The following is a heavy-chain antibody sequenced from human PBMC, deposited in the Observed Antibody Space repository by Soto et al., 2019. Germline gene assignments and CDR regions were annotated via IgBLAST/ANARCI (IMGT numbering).Heavy chain of an antibody. CDR3: ARRPDAFDI. CDR1: GSTFTDFT. V-gene: IGHV3-23*01. CDR2: ISVDGLST. J-gene: IGHJ3*02. Sequence: PGGSLRLSCAGSGSTFTDFTMTWVRQAPGKGLEWVSAISVDGLSTYYAGSVKGRFTISRDNSKTTLYLQMNSLRAEDTAVYYCARRPDAFDIWGRGTMVTVSS.